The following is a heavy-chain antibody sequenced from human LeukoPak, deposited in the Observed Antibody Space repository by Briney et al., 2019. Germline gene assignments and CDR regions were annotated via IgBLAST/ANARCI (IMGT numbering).Heavy chain of an antibody. CDR2: ISSSSSTI. CDR1: GFAFSTYT. D-gene: IGHD6-6*01. J-gene: IGHJ3*02. V-gene: IGHV3-48*02. Sequence: PGGSLRLSCAASGFAFSTYTMNWVRQAPGKGLERVSYISSSSSTIYYADSVKGRFTISRDNAKNSLYLQMNSLRDEDTAVYYCAREYSSSSGRAFDIWGRGTMVTVSS. CDR3: AREYSSSSGRAFDI.